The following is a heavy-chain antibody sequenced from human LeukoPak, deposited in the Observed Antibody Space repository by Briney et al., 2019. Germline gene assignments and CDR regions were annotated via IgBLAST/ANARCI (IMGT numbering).Heavy chain of an antibody. CDR2: ISGSGGST. D-gene: IGHD2/OR15-2a*01. CDR1: GFTFSSYA. Sequence: TGGSLRLSCAASGFTFSSYAMSWVRQAPGKGLEWVSAISGSGGSTYSEDSVKGRFTISRDNSKNTLYLQMDSLRAEDTAVYYCAKNKGTHGRGDYFDYWGQGTLVTVSS. J-gene: IGHJ4*02. V-gene: IGHV3-23*01. CDR3: AKNKGTHGRGDYFDY.